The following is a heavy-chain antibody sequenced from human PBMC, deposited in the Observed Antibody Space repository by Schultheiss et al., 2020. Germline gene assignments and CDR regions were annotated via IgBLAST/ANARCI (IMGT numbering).Heavy chain of an antibody. D-gene: IGHD1-7*01. J-gene: IGHJ4*02. CDR2: IYYSGST. CDR1: GGSISSYY. Sequence: SETLSLTCTFSGGSISSYYWSWIRQPLGKGLEWIGHIYYSGSTNYNPSLKSRVTISVDSSKNQFSLNLSSVTAADTAVYYCAREDWNYGFDYWGQGTLVTVSS. V-gene: IGHV4-59*12. CDR3: AREDWNYGFDY.